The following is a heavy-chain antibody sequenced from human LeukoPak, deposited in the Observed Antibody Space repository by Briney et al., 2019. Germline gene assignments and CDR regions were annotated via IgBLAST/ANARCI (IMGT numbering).Heavy chain of an antibody. V-gene: IGHV3-15*01. CDR2: IKSKTDGGTT. D-gene: IGHD3-10*01. Sequence: PGGSLRLSCAASGFTFSNAWMSWVRQPPGKGLEWVGRIKSKTDGGTTDYAAPVKGRFTISRDDSKNTLYLQMNSLKTEDTAMYYCTTDSYHSIGSVDYWGQGTLVTVSS. CDR3: TTDSYHSIGSVDY. CDR1: GFTFSNAW. J-gene: IGHJ4*02.